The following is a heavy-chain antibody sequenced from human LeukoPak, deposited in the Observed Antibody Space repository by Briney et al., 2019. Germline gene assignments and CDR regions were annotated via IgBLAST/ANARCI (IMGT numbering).Heavy chain of an antibody. CDR2: ISSSGSTI. Sequence: GGSLRLSCAASGFTFSSYEMNWVRQAPGKGLEWVSYISSSGSTIYYADSVKGRFTISRDNAKNTLYLQMNSLRAEDTAVYYCASPMPLPIGYFDWLGLTWGQGTLVTVSS. D-gene: IGHD3-9*01. V-gene: IGHV3-48*03. CDR1: GFTFSSYE. CDR3: ASPMPLPIGYFDWLGLT. J-gene: IGHJ5*02.